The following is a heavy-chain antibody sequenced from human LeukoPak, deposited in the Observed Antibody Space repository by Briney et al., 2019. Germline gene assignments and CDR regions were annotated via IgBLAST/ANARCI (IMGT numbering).Heavy chain of an antibody. D-gene: IGHD6-19*01. CDR3: ARANNSSWHN. CDR2: IKPDGSAE. J-gene: IGHJ4*02. V-gene: IGHV3-7*01. CDR1: GFTFSSNW. Sequence: PGGSLRLSCGTSGFTFSSNWMSWVRHAPGRGLDWVANIKPDGSAEYYAASVKGRFTVSRDNAKNSLYLQMNSQRVEDTAVYYCARANNSSWHNWGQGTLVTVSS.